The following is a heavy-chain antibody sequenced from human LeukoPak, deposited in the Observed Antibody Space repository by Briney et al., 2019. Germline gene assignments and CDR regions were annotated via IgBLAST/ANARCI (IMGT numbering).Heavy chain of an antibody. CDR3: ARGGYSGYAASGY. Sequence: ASVKVSCKASGYTFTGYYMHWVRQAPGQGLEWMGWINPNSGGTNYAQKFQGRVTMTRDTSISTAYMELNRLRSDDTAVYYCARGGYSGYAASGYWGQGTLVTVSS. J-gene: IGHJ4*02. D-gene: IGHD5-12*01. CDR1: GYTFTGYY. V-gene: IGHV1-2*02. CDR2: INPNSGGT.